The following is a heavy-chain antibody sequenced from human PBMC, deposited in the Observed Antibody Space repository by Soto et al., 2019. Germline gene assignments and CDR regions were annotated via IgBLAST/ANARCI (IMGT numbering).Heavy chain of an antibody. V-gene: IGHV1-69*13. CDR2: IIPIFGTA. Sequence: SVKVSCKASGGTFSSYAISWVRQAPGQGLEWMGGIIPIFGTANYAQKFQGRVTITADESTSTAYMELSSLRSEDTAVYYCASTLVYYDSSGYTTALYGMDVWGQGTTVTVSS. J-gene: IGHJ6*02. CDR1: GGTFSSYA. D-gene: IGHD3-22*01. CDR3: ASTLVYYDSSGYTTALYGMDV.